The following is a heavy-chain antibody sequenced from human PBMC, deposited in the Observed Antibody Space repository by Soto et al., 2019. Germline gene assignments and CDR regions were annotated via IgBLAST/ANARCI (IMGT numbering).Heavy chain of an antibody. J-gene: IGHJ5*02. CDR2: IIPIFGTA. V-gene: IGHV1-69*01. Sequence: QVQLVQSGAEVKKPGSSVKVSCKASGGTFSSYAISWVRQAPGQGLEWMVGIIPIFGTANYAQKFQGRVTITADESTSTAYMELSSLRSEDTAVYYCARDRCSGGSCYPGWFDPWGQGTLVTVSS. CDR1: GGTFSSYA. CDR3: ARDRCSGGSCYPGWFDP. D-gene: IGHD2-15*01.